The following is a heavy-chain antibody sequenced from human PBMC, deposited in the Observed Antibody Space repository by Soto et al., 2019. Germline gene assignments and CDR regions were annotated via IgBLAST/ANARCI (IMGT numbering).Heavy chain of an antibody. Sequence: EVQLVESGGGLVQPGGSLRLSCAASGFTFSSYWMTWVRQAPGKGLEWVANIKEDGSEKNYVDSVEGRFTISRDNAENSLYLQVNSLRAGDTAVYYCARISRDSSGSAFDYWGQGTLVTVSS. V-gene: IGHV3-7*01. D-gene: IGHD3-22*01. CDR3: ARISRDSSGSAFDY. CDR2: IKEDGSEK. J-gene: IGHJ4*02. CDR1: GFTFSSYW.